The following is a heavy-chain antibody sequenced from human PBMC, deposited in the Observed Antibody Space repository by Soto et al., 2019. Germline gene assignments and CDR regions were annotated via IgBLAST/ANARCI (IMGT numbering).Heavy chain of an antibody. D-gene: IGHD3-10*01. J-gene: IGHJ5*02. CDR2: IYYSGST. CDR1: GGSISSYY. Sequence: SETLSLTCTVSGGSISSYYWSWIRQPPGKGLEWIGYIYYSGSTNYNPSLKSRVTISVDTSKNQFSLKLSSVTAADTAVYYCAREISTMVRGVSLNWFDPRAQRTPVTVSS. V-gene: IGHV4-59*01. CDR3: AREISTMVRGVSLNWFDP.